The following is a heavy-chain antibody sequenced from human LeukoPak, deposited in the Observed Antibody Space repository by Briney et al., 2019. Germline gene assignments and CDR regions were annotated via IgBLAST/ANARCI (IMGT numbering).Heavy chain of an antibody. CDR1: GFTFSSYG. Sequence: PGGSLRLSCAASGFTFSSYGMHWVRQAPGKGLEWVTVIWYDGSNKYYADSVKGRFTISRDNSKNKLYLQMNSLRAEDTAVYYCAKEGELMTYNWFDPWGQGTLVTVSS. CDR3: AKEGELMTYNWFDP. J-gene: IGHJ5*02. D-gene: IGHD3-16*01. CDR2: IWYDGSNK. V-gene: IGHV3-33*06.